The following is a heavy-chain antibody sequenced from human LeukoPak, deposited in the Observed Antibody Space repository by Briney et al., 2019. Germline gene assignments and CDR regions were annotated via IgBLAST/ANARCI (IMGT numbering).Heavy chain of an antibody. Sequence: PGGSLRLSCAASGFTVSSNYMSWVRQAPGKGLEWVSVIYSGGSTYYADSVKGRFTISRDNSKNTLYLQMNSLRAEDTAVYYCARGRSSGYSYYFDYWGRGTLVTVSS. CDR3: ARGRSSGYSYYFDY. CDR1: GFTVSSNY. V-gene: IGHV3-66*02. CDR2: IYSGGST. D-gene: IGHD3-22*01. J-gene: IGHJ4*02.